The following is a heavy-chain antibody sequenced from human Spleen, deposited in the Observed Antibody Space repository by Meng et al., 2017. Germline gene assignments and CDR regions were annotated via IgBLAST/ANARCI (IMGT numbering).Heavy chain of an antibody. D-gene: IGHD3-10*01. V-gene: IGHV1-69*06. CDR1: GGTFSSYA. CDR3: ARGPYGSGSYSDY. J-gene: IGHJ4*02. CDR2: IIPIFGTA. Sequence: QVQPVKLGAEVKKPWSSGKVSCKASGGTFSSYAISWVRQAPGQGLEWMGGIIPIFGTANYAQKFQGRVTITADKSTSTAYMELSSLRSEDTAVYYCARGPYGSGSYSDYWGQGTLVTVSS.